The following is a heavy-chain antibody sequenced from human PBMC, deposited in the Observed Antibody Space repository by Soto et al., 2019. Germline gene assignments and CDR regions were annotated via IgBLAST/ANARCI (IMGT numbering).Heavy chain of an antibody. J-gene: IGHJ4*02. V-gene: IGHV1-2*02. CDR3: AKASPVAGGSSTSRPNDY. CDR2: INPNSGDT. D-gene: IGHD6-19*01. Sequence: QVQLVQSGAEVKKPGASVKVSCKASGYTFTGYYRHWVRQAPGQGLEWMGWINPNSGDTKYADKFRGRVTMTGDTSLSTAYMELSSMTSDDTAMYYCAKASPVAGGSSTSRPNDYWGQVTLVTVSS. CDR1: GYTFTGYY.